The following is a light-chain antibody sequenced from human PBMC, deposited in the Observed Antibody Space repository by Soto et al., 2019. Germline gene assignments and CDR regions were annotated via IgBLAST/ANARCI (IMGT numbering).Light chain of an antibody. J-gene: IGLJ1*01. V-gene: IGLV2-14*01. CDR1: SSDVGGYDY. Sequence: QSALTQPASVSGSPGQSITISCTGTSSDVGGYDYVSWYQQHPGKAPKLMIYEVSNRPSGVSNRFSGPKSGSTASLTISGLQAEDEADYYCSSYTSSSTYVFGNGTKVTVL. CDR2: EVS. CDR3: SSYTSSSTYV.